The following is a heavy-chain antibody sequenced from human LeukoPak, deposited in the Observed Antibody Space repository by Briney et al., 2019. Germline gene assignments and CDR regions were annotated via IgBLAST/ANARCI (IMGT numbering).Heavy chain of an antibody. Sequence: GGSLRPSCAASGFTFSSYAMHWLRQAPGKGLEYVSAISSNGGSTYYANSVKGRFTISRDNSKNTLYLQMGSLRAEYMAVYYCAINSYSKRGYYFDYWGEGTLVTVSS. CDR3: AINSYSKRGYYFDY. D-gene: IGHD4-11*01. J-gene: IGHJ4*02. V-gene: IGHV3-64*01. CDR2: ISSNGGST. CDR1: GFTFSSYA.